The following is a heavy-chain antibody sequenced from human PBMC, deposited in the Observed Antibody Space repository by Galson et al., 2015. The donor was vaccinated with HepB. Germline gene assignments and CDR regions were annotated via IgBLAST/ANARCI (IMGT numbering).Heavy chain of an antibody. Sequence: SLRLSRAASGFTFSSYAMHWVRQAPGKGLEWVAVISYDGSNKYYADSVKGRFTISRDNSKNTLYLQMNSLRAEDTAVYYCARAARFGVAIFDYWGQGTLVTVSS. CDR3: ARAARFGVAIFDY. CDR1: GFTFSSYA. V-gene: IGHV3-30-3*01. CDR2: ISYDGSNK. D-gene: IGHD3-10*01. J-gene: IGHJ4*02.